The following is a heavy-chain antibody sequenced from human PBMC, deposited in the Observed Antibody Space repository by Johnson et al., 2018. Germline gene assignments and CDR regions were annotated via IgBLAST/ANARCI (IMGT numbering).Heavy chain of an antibody. CDR2: IYTSGST. CDR1: GGSISSGSYY. V-gene: IGHV4-61*02. Sequence: QVQLQESGPGLVKPSQTLSLTCTVSGGSISSGSYYWSWIRQPAGKGLEWIGRIYTSGSTNYNPSLKSRVTISVDTSKNQFSLKLSSVTAADTAVYYCARDRGGSYEPDWYFDLWGRGTLVTVSS. J-gene: IGHJ2*01. CDR3: ARDRGGSYEPDWYFDL. D-gene: IGHD1-26*01.